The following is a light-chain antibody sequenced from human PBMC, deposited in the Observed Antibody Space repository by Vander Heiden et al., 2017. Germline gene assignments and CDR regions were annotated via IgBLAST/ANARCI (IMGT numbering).Light chain of an antibody. J-gene: IGLJ3*02. V-gene: IGLV8-61*01. CDR3: VLDTGSGISV. CDR2: STN. CDR1: SGSVATSYY. Sequence: QTVVTQEPSFSVSPGGTVTLTCGLNSGSVATSYYPSWYQQTPGQAPRTLIYSTNTRSSGVPDRFSGSIRGSKAALTITGAQADDESDYYCVLDTGSGISVFGGGTKLTVL.